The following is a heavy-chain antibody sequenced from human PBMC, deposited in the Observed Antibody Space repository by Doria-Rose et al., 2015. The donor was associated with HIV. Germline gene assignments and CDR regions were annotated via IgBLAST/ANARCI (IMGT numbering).Heavy chain of an antibody. D-gene: IGHD3-16*01. V-gene: IGHV4-38-2*02. CDR2: YYSSGRT. CDR3: VMMPHY. Sequence: QGPLQESGPGLVKPSETLSLTCTVSGASISSDNYWGWIRHPPGKGLEWIGSYYSSGRTCYNPSLKSRFTISADTSKNQFSLNLSSLTAADTSVYYCVMMPHYWGQGTLVAVSS. J-gene: IGHJ4*02. CDR1: GASISSDNY.